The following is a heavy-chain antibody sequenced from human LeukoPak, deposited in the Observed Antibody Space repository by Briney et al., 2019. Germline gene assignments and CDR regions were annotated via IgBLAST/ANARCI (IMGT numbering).Heavy chain of an antibody. J-gene: IGHJ4*02. CDR1: GFTFDDYA. D-gene: IGHD6-13*01. Sequence: PGRSLRLSCAASGFTFDDYAMHWVRQAPGKGLEWVSGISWNSGGIAYADSVKGRFTIPRDNAKNSLYLQMNSLRAEDTALYYCAKDSIAVAGQTSFDYWGQGTLVTVSS. V-gene: IGHV3-9*01. CDR3: AKDSIAVAGQTSFDY. CDR2: ISWNSGGI.